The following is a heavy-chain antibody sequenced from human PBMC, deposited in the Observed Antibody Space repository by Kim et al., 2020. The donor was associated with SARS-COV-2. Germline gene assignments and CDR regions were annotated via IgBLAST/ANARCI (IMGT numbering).Heavy chain of an antibody. CDR3: ALEKVYYDSSGYFVY. D-gene: IGHD3-22*01. CDR1: GFTFSSYS. Sequence: GGSLRLSCAASGFTFSSYSMNWVRQAPGKGLEWVSSISSSSSYIYYADSVKGRFTISRDNAKNSLYLQMNSLRAEDTAVYYCALEKVYYDSSGYFVYWGQGTLVTVSS. CDR2: ISSSSSYI. J-gene: IGHJ4*02. V-gene: IGHV3-21*01.